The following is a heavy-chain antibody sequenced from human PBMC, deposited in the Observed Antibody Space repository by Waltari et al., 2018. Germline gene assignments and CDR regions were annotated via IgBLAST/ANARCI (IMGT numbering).Heavy chain of an antibody. Sequence: EVQLVQSGAEVKKPGESLKISCKGSGYSFTSYWIGWVRQMPGKGLEWVGIIYPGDSDTRYSPSFQGQVTISADKSISTAYLQWSSLKASDTAMYYCARLTPKFYDFWSGYPSAAYGMDVWGQGTTVTVSS. J-gene: IGHJ6*02. V-gene: IGHV5-51*03. CDR1: GYSFTSYW. D-gene: IGHD3-3*01. CDR2: IYPGDSDT. CDR3: ARLTPKFYDFWSGYPSAAYGMDV.